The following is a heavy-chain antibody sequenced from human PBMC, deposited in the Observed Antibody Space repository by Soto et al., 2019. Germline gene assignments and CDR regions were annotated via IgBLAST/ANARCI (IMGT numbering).Heavy chain of an antibody. V-gene: IGHV1-69*13. CDR2: IIPIFGTA. J-gene: IGHJ6*02. CDR3: ASKPNDIVVVPAAPYYYYGMDV. D-gene: IGHD2-2*01. CDR1: GGTFSSYA. Sequence: SVKVSCKASGGTFSSYAMNWVRQAPGQGLEWMGGIIPIFGTANYAQKFQGRVTITADESTSTAYMELSSLRSEDTAVYYCASKPNDIVVVPAAPYYYYGMDVWGQGTTVTVSS.